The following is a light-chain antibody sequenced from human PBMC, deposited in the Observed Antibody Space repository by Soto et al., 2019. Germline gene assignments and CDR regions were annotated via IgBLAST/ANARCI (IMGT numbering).Light chain of an antibody. Sequence: EVVMTQSPDTLSVSPGERATLSCRASQSVSSSLAWYQQKPGQARRLLIYGASTRATGVPARFSGSGSGTEFTLTISSLQSEDVAVYYCQHFHNWPPWTFGQGTRVEIK. CDR3: QHFHNWPPWT. CDR1: QSVSSS. V-gene: IGKV3-15*01. J-gene: IGKJ1*01. CDR2: GAS.